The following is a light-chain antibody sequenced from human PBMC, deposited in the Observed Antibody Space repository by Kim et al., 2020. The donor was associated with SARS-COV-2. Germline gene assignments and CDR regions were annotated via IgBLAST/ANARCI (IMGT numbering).Light chain of an antibody. CDR2: DKN. CDR1: SLISYF. CDR3: NSRESGVDHVV. J-gene: IGLJ3*02. Sequence: ALGQTVRITFKRVSLISYFVSCYQQKPAHAPILGIYDKNNRPSGIPARFSSSSSGNTASLTITGAQAGDVAVYYCNSRESGVDHVVFGGGTQLTVL. V-gene: IGLV3-19*01.